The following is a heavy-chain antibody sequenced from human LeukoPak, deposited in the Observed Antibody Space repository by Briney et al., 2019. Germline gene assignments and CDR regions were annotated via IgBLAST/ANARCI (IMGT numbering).Heavy chain of an antibody. J-gene: IGHJ4*02. Sequence: GGSLRLSCAASGFTFSSYVMHWVRPAPGKGLEWVAFIRYDGSNKYYADSVKGRFTISRENSKNTLYLQMNSLRAENTAVYYCAKVAHQMVRQNHFDYWGQGTLVTVSS. CDR3: AKVAHQMVRQNHFDY. V-gene: IGHV3-30*02. D-gene: IGHD4/OR15-4a*01. CDR2: IRYDGSNK. CDR1: GFTFSSYV.